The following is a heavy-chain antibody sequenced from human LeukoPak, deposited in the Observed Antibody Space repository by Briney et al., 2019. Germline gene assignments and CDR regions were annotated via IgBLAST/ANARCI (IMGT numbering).Heavy chain of an antibody. V-gene: IGHV3-21*01. D-gene: IGHD2-2*01. CDR2: ISSSSSYI. CDR1: GFTFSSYS. CDR3: ARDRIVVVPAAITNYYYYGMDV. Sequence: GGSLRLSCAASGFTFSSYSMNWVRQAPGKGLEWVSSISSSSSYIYYADSVKGRFTISRDNAKNSLYLQMNSLRAEDTAVYYCARDRIVVVPAAITNYYYYGMDVWGQGTTVTVSS. J-gene: IGHJ6*02.